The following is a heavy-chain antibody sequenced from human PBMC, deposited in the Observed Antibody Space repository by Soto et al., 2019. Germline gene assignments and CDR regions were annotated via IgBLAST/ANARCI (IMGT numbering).Heavy chain of an antibody. CDR1: GFTFSSYA. CDR2: ISYDGSNK. Sequence: QVQLVESGGGVVQPGRSLRLSCAASGFTFSSYAMHWVRQAPGKGLEWVAVISYDGSNKYYADSVKGRFTISRDNSKNTLYLHMTSLRAEDTAVYYCARELTGNYYYYGMDVWGQGTTVTVFS. D-gene: IGHD1-20*01. J-gene: IGHJ6*02. V-gene: IGHV3-30-3*01. CDR3: ARELTGNYYYYGMDV.